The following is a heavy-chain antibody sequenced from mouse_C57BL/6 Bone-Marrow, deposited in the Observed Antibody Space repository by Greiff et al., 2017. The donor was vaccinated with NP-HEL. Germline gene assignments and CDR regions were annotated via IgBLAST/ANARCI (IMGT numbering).Heavy chain of an antibody. D-gene: IGHD1-1*01. J-gene: IGHJ1*03. CDR2: IDPNSGGT. V-gene: IGHV1-72*01. Sequence: QVQLQQPGAELVKPGASVKLSCKASGYTFTSYWMHWVKQRPGRGLEWIGRIDPNSGGTKYNEKFKSKATLTVDKPSNTAYMQLSSLTSEDSAVYYCARGGGVATEHWYFDVWGTGTTVTVSS. CDR1: GYTFTSYW. CDR3: ARGGGVATEHWYFDV.